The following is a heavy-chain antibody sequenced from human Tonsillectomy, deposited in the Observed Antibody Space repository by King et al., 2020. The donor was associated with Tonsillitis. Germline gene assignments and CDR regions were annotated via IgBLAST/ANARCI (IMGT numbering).Heavy chain of an antibody. CDR2: ISYDGSNK. V-gene: IGHV3-30*03. CDR1: GFTFSSYD. J-gene: IGHJ3*02. D-gene: IGHD3-22*01. CDR3: TYDSQRDDAFDI. Sequence: VQLVESGGGVVQPGRSLRLSCAASGFTFSSYDMHWVRQAPGKGLEWVAVISYDGSNKYYADSVKGRFTISRDNSKNTLYLQMNSLRAEDTAVYYCTYDSQRDDAFDIWGQGTMVTVSS.